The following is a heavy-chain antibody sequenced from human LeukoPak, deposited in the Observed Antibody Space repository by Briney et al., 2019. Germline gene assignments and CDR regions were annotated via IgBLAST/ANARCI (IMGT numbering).Heavy chain of an antibody. CDR1: GYSISSGYY. J-gene: IGHJ4*02. CDR2: IYHSGST. Sequence: PSETLSLTCAVSGYSISSGYYWGWIRQPPGKGLEWIGGIYHSGSTYYNPSLKSRVTISVDTSKNQFSLKLSSVTAADTAVYYCARGRNDYDYVWGSPRVFDYWGQGTLVTVSS. CDR3: ARGRNDYDYVWGSPRVFDY. D-gene: IGHD3-16*01. V-gene: IGHV4-38-2*01.